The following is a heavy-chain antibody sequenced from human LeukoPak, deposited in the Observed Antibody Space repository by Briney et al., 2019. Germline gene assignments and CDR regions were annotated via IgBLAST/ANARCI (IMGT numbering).Heavy chain of an antibody. Sequence: GGSLRLSCAASGFTFSNAWMSWVRQAPGKGLEWVGRIKSKTDGGTTDYAAPVKGRFTISRDDSKNTLYLQTNSLKTEDTAVYYCTTDPGRWFGSYYYYYYMDVWGKGTTVTVSS. J-gene: IGHJ6*03. D-gene: IGHD3-10*01. CDR1: GFTFSNAW. V-gene: IGHV3-15*01. CDR3: TTDPGRWFGSYYYYYYMDV. CDR2: IKSKTDGGTT.